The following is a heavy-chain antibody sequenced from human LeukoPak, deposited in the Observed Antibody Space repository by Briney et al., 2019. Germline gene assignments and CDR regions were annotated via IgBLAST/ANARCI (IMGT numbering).Heavy chain of an antibody. V-gene: IGHV4-34*01. CDR3: ATLSRYYGSGSYSDWFDP. CDR1: GGSFSGYY. D-gene: IGHD3-10*01. Sequence: PSETLSLTCAVYGGSFSGYYWSWIRQPPGKGLEWIGSIYYSGSTYYNPSLKSRVTISVDTSKNQFSLKLSSVTAADTAVYYCATLSRYYGSGSYSDWFDPWGQGTLVTVSS. J-gene: IGHJ5*02. CDR2: IYYSGST.